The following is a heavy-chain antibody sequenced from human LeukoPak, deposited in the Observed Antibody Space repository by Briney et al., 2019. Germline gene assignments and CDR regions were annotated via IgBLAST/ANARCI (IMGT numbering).Heavy chain of an antibody. Sequence: PETLSLTCTVSGGSISSYYWSWIRQPPGKGLEWIGYIYYSGTINYNPSLKSRVTISVDTSKNQFSLKLSSVTAADTAVYYCARSRYSGYIYYYGMDVWGQGTTVTVSS. CDR1: GGSISSYY. D-gene: IGHD5-12*01. V-gene: IGHV4-59*01. CDR2: IYYSGTI. J-gene: IGHJ6*02. CDR3: ARSRYSGYIYYYGMDV.